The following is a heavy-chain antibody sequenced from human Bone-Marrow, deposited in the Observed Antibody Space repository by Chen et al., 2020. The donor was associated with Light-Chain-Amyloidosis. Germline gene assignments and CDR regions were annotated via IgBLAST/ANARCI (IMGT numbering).Heavy chain of an antibody. CDR2: IHGAASGV. Sequence: EVQLVESGGGSVQPGGSLRLSCAASGFTFSDYWMHWVRQAPGKGLVWFSHIHGAASGVSYADSLKGRFTISRDNARNTLYLQMNSLRAEDTAVYFCVRDLNEPFTGLYKGWFDSWGRGTQVTVSS. J-gene: IGHJ5*01. D-gene: IGHD1-1*01. CDR1: GFTFSDYW. CDR3: VRDLNEPFTGLYKGWFDS. V-gene: IGHV3-74*01.